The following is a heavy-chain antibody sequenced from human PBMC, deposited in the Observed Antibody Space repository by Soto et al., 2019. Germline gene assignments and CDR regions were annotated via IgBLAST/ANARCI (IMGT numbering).Heavy chain of an antibody. J-gene: IGHJ4*02. CDR3: ASSIN. V-gene: IGHV3-33*01. CDR2: IWYDGSNK. Sequence: GGSLRVSCAASGFPFSSYGMHWVRQAPGKGLDWVAVIWYDGSNKDYADSVKGRFTISRDNSKNTLFLQMNNLRVDDTAVYYCASSINWGQGTLVTVSS. CDR1: GFPFSSYG.